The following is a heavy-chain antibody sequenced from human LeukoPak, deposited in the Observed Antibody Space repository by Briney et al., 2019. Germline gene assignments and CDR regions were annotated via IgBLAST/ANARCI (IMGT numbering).Heavy chain of an antibody. CDR3: ARHKRYSGSYPPLNWFDP. J-gene: IGHJ5*02. V-gene: IGHV4-34*01. Sequence: SETLSLTCAVYGGSFSGYYWSWIRQPPGKGLEWIGEINHSGSTNYNPPLKSRVTISVDTSKNQFSLKLSSVTAADTAVYYCARHKRYSGSYPPLNWFDPWGQGTLVTVSS. CDR1: GGSFSGYY. CDR2: INHSGST. D-gene: IGHD1-26*01.